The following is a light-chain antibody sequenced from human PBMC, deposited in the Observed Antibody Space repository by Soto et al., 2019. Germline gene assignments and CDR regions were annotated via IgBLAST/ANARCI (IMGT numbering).Light chain of an antibody. CDR1: QSVSNNY. CDR2: SAS. Sequence: IVFTHSPGTLSLSPPERATLSLTARQSVSNNYLAWYQRKPGPAPRLLICSASNSDPGSPDRFSGSGSGTDFTLTISRLETEDFAVYDCQQYGSSGAFGQGTKVDI. J-gene: IGKJ1*01. CDR3: QQYGSSGA. V-gene: IGKV3-20*01.